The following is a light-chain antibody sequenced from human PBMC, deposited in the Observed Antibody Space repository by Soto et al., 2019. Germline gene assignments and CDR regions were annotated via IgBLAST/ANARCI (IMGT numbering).Light chain of an antibody. CDR3: QHYGHAPWA. CDR1: QSVSSDY. J-gene: IGKJ1*01. Sequence: EIVLPQSPGTLSLSPGERATLSCRASQSVSSDYLAWYQQKPGQSPRLLMSGASRRATGVPDRFSGSGSGTDFTLTISRLEPEDFAVYYCQHYGHAPWAFGQGTKVDIK. CDR2: GAS. V-gene: IGKV3-20*01.